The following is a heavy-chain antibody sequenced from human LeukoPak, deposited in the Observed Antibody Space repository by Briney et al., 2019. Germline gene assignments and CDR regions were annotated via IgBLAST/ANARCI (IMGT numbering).Heavy chain of an antibody. D-gene: IGHD6-13*01. J-gene: IGHJ6*03. CDR3: AKDSYGSSWAYYYMDV. CDR1: GFTFSSYG. V-gene: IGHV3-30*02. Sequence: GGSLRLSCAASGFTFSSYGMHWVRQAPGKGLEWVAFIGDDGSNKYYADTVEGRFTISGDNSKNTLYLQMNSLRPEDTALYYCAKDSYGSSWAYYYMDVWGTGTTVTISS. CDR2: IGDDGSNK.